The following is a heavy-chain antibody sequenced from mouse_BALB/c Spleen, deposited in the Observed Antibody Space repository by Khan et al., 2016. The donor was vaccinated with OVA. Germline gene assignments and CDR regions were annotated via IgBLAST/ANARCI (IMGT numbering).Heavy chain of an antibody. CDR2: ISYSGST. V-gene: IGHV3-2*02. CDR3: ARTARIKY. Sequence: VQLKQSGPGLAKPSQSLSLTCTVTGYSITSGYGWNWIRQFPGNKLEWMCYISYSGSTNYNPSLKSRISITRDTSKNQFFMQLNSVTTEDTATYYCARTARIKYWGQGTTLTVAA. D-gene: IGHD1-2*01. CDR1: GYSITSGYG. J-gene: IGHJ2*01.